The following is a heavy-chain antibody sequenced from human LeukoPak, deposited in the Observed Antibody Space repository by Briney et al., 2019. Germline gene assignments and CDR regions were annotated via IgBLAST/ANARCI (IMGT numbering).Heavy chain of an antibody. CDR3: ARDCRLNCARQPGFDS. CDR1: GFTFSSYA. D-gene: IGHD1-1*01. V-gene: IGHV3-48*02. CDR2: ISSSSSPI. Sequence: QTGGSLRLSCAASGFTFSSYAMNWVRQAPGKGLEWVSYISSSSSPINYADSVKGRFTISRDNAENSLYLQMNSLRDEDTAVYYCARDCRLNCARQPGFDSWGQGTLVTVSS. J-gene: IGHJ5*01.